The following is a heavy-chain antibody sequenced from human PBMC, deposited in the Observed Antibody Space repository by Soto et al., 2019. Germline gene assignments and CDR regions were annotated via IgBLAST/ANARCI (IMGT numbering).Heavy chain of an antibody. CDR3: TRDRCSGTSCYFRY. J-gene: IGHJ4*02. CDR2: ISYDGSKK. CDR1: GFNLSSSA. D-gene: IGHD2-2*01. Sequence: GGSLRLSCAASGFNLSSSAMNWVRRAPGKGLEWLSVISYDGSKKYYADSVKGRFTISRDDSKNTLYLQMHSLRADDTAVYYCTRDRCSGTSCYFRYWGQGTLVTVSS. V-gene: IGHV3-30-3*01.